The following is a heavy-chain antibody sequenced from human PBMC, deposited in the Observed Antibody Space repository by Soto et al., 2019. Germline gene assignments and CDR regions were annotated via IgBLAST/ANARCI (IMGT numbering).Heavy chain of an antibody. CDR3: ARALGSSPLSF. J-gene: IGHJ4*02. CDR1: GDSVTSNSYY. D-gene: IGHD3-10*01. V-gene: IGHV4-31*03. Sequence: PSETLSLTCTVSGDSVTSNSYYWSWIRHHPGKGLEWIGYIYYRGITQYNPSLKSRVSMSVDTSKNQFSLRLSSVTAADTAVYYCARALGSSPLSFWGQGTQVTVSS. CDR2: IYYRGIT.